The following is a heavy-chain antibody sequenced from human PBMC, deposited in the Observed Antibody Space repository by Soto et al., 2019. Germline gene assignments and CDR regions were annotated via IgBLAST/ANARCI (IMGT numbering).Heavy chain of an antibody. CDR2: IKQDGSEK. CDR1: GFTFSSYW. J-gene: IGHJ4*02. V-gene: IGHV3-7*01. Sequence: GGSLRLSCAASGFTFSSYWMSWVRQAPGKGLEWVANIKQDGSEKYYVDSVKGRFTISRDNAKNSLYLQMDSLRAEDTAVYYCARDHYYYDSSGYYSKDWGQGTLVTVSS. D-gene: IGHD3-22*01. CDR3: ARDHYYYDSSGYYSKD.